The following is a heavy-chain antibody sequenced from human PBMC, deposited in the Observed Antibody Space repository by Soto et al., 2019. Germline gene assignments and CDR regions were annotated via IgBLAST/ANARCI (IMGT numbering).Heavy chain of an antibody. D-gene: IGHD6-19*01. CDR1: VFTFDDYA. Sequence: ALRLSCAASVFTFDDYAMHWVRQAPGKGLEWVSGISWNSGSIGYADSVKGRFTISRDNAKNSLYLQMNSLRAEDTALYYCAKAHNSGGSGYSSGWYVFWGQGTLVTVSS. V-gene: IGHV3-9*01. CDR2: ISWNSGSI. CDR3: AKAHNSGGSGYSSGWYVF. J-gene: IGHJ4*02.